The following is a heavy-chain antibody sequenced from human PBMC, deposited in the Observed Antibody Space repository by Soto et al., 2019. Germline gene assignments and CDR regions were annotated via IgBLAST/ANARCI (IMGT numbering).Heavy chain of an antibody. D-gene: IGHD2-2*01. CDR2: SSSNGDNT. V-gene: IGHV3-64D*06. CDR1: GFTIITYA. CDR3: VKDRYVDY. Sequence: GGSLRLSCSVSGFTIITYAMHWVRQAPGKGLEYVASSSSNGDNTYYADSVKGRFTISRDNSKNTLYLQMSSLRAEDTALYYCVKDRYVDYWGQGILVTVSS. J-gene: IGHJ4*02.